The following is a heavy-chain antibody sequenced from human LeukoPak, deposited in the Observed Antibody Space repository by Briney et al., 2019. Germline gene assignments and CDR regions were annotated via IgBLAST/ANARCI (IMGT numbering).Heavy chain of an antibody. CDR1: GFTFGDYA. D-gene: IGHD3-10*01. V-gene: IGHV3-49*04. J-gene: IGHJ6*03. CDR3: TREVLWFGELSDYYYYYMDV. CDR2: IRSKAYGGTT. Sequence: PPGGSLRLSCTASGFTFGDYAMSWVRQAPGKGLEWVGFIRSKAYGGTTEYAASVKGRFTISRDDSKSIAYLQMNSLKTEDTAVYYCTREVLWFGELSDYYYYYMDVWGQGTLVTVSS.